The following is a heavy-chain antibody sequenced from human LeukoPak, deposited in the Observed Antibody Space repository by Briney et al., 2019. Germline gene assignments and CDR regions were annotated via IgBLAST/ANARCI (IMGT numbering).Heavy chain of an antibody. D-gene: IGHD2-2*01. CDR1: GGSFSGYY. V-gene: IGHV4-30-4*08. CDR3: ARAGLSLPAAIHDWFDP. J-gene: IGHJ5*02. Sequence: ETSETLSLTCAVYGGSFSGYYWSWIRQPPGKGLEWIGYIYYSGSTFYNPSLKSRVTISMDTSKNQFSLMLSSVTAADTAVYYCARAGLSLPAAIHDWFDPWGQGTLVTVSS. CDR2: IYYSGST.